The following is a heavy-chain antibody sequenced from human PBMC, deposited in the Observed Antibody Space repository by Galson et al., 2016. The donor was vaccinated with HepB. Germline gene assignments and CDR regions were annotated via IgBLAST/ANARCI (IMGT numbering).Heavy chain of an antibody. CDR1: GFSFGDDG. CDR2: IRSKTYGGTR. D-gene: IGHD4-11*01. Sequence: SLRLFCAASGFSFGDDGVSWFRQAPGKGLEWVAFIRSKTYGGTREYAASVKGRFTISRDDSKTIAYLQMNSLNTEDTAVYFCTRALVTTGDWMYYGMDVWGQGTTVTVSS. V-gene: IGHV3-49*03. CDR3: TRALVTTGDWMYYGMDV. J-gene: IGHJ6*02.